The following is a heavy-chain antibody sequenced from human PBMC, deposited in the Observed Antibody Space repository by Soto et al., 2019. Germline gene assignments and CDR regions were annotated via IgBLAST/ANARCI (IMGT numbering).Heavy chain of an antibody. CDR2: INAGNGNT. J-gene: IGHJ5*02. CDR3: AREFRYCSSTSCYLPAATPNWFDP. V-gene: IGHV1-3*01. Sequence: GASVKVSCKASGYTFTSCAMHWVRQAPGQRLEWMGWINAGNGNTKYSQKFQGRVTITRDTSASTAYMELSSLRSEDTAVYYCAREFRYCSSTSCYLPAATPNWFDPWGQGTLVTVSS. D-gene: IGHD2-2*01. CDR1: GYTFTSCA.